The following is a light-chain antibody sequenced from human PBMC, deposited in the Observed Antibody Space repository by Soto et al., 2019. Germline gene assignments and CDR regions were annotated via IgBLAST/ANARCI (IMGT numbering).Light chain of an antibody. CDR1: SSDIGAYNY. CDR2: EVS. Sequence: QSALTQPPSASGSPGQSVTISCTGTSSDIGAYNYGSWYQQYPGKAPKLIIYEVSQRPSGVPDRFSGSKSGNTASLTVSGLQLEDEADYYCSSFTGSDNPFGGGTTLTVL. V-gene: IGLV2-8*01. J-gene: IGLJ2*01. CDR3: SSFTGSDNP.